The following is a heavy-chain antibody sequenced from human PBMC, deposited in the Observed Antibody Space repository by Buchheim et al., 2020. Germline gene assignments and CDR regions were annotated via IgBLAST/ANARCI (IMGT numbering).Heavy chain of an antibody. CDR2: ISGSGGST. V-gene: IGHV3-23*01. CDR3: AKLPDYDILTGYYWFDP. CDR1: GFTFSSYA. Sequence: EVQLLESGGGLVQPGGSLRLSCAASGFTFSSYAMSWVRQAPGKGLEWVSAISGSGGSTYYADSVKGRFTISRGNSKNTLYLQMNSLRAEDTAVYYCAKLPDYDILTGYYWFDPWGQGTL. J-gene: IGHJ5*02. D-gene: IGHD3-9*01.